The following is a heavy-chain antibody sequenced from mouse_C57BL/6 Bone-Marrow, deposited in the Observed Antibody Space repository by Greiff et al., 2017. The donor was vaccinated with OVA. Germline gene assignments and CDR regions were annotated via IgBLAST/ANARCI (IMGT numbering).Heavy chain of an antibody. D-gene: IGHD2-3*01. V-gene: IGHV1-63*01. Sequence: QVHVKQSGAELVRPGTSVKMSCKASGYTFTDYWIGWAKQRPGNGLEWIGDIYPGGGYTNYNEKFKGKATLTADKSSSTAYMQFSSLTSEDSAIYYCARAEYDGCYNCFAYWGQGTLLTVSA. CDR3: ARAEYDGCYNCFAY. CDR2: IYPGGGYT. CDR1: GYTFTDYW. J-gene: IGHJ2*01.